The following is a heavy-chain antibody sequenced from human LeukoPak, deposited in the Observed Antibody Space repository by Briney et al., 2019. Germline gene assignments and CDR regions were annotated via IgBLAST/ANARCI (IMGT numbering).Heavy chain of an antibody. D-gene: IGHD5-18*01. CDR1: GGSISSYY. CDR2: IYTSGST. J-gene: IGHJ4*02. Sequence: SETLSLTCTVSGGSISSYYWSWIRQPAGKGLEWIGRIYTSGSTNYNPSLKSRVTMSADTSKNQFSLKLSSVTAADTAVYYCAGGYSYGLWYDYWGQGTLVTVSS. CDR3: AGGYSYGLWYDY. V-gene: IGHV4-4*07.